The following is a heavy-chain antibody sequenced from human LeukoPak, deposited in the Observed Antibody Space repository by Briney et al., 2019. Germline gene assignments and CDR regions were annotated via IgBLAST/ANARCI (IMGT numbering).Heavy chain of an antibody. CDR2: IYYSGST. V-gene: IGHV4-39*07. CDR1: GGSISSSSYY. Sequence: SETLSLTCTVSGGSISSSSYYWGWIRQPPGKGLEWIGSIYYSGSTYYNPSLKSRVTISVDTSKNQFSLKLSSVTAADTAVYYCARSMVATPFSFDYWGQGTLVTVSS. D-gene: IGHD5-12*01. CDR3: ARSMVATPFSFDY. J-gene: IGHJ4*02.